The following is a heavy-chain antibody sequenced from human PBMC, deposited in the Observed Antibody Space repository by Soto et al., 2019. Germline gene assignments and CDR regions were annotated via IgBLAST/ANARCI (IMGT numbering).Heavy chain of an antibody. D-gene: IGHD6-13*01. V-gene: IGHV1-18*01. CDR2: ISAYNGNK. CDR3: ARDLGQQLVDY. CDR1: GYSFTSYG. Sequence: ASVKVSCKASGYSFTSYGISWVRQAPGQGLEWMGWISAYNGNKKYAQKLQGRVTMTTDISTSTAYMELRSLRSDDTAVYYCARDLGQQLVDYWGQGTLVTVSS. J-gene: IGHJ4*02.